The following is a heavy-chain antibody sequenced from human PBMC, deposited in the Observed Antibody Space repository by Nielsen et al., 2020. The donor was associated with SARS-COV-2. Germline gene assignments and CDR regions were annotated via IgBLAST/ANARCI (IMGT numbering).Heavy chain of an antibody. CDR2: INSDGSST. Sequence: GESLKISCAASGFTFSSYWMHWVRQAPGKGLVWVSRINSDGSSTSYADSVKGRFTISRDNAKNTLYLQMNSLRAEDTAVYYCARPPDYGDPRGMDVWGQGTTVTVSS. J-gene: IGHJ6*02. CDR3: ARPPDYGDPRGMDV. D-gene: IGHD4-17*01. CDR1: GFTFSSYW. V-gene: IGHV3-74*01.